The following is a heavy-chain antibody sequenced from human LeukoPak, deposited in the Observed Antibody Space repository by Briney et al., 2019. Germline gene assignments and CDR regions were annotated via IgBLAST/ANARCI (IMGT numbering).Heavy chain of an antibody. J-gene: IGHJ4*02. CDR3: ARENDEGFDY. CDR2: IGGSSSSL. V-gene: IGHV3-21*01. D-gene: IGHD1-1*01. Sequence: PGGSLRLSCAASGFTFSSYSMNWVRQAPGKGLEWVSSIGGSSSSLYYADSLKGRFTISRDNAKNSLYLQMNSLRAEDTAVYYCARENDEGFDYWGQGALVTVSS. CDR1: GFTFSSYS.